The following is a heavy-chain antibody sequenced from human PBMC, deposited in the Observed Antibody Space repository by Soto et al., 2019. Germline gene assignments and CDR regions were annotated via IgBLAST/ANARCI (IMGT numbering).Heavy chain of an antibody. V-gene: IGHV4-59*01. J-gene: IGHJ3*01. Sequence: QVQLQESGPGLVEPSETLSLTCTVSGGSLTNYFWTWIRQSPGKGLEWIAYIRYSGKTDYNPSLKSLVTISLDTPKNQFSLKRTSVTAADTAMYYCARFQHTVVTTFDLWGQGTMVIVSS. CDR1: GGSLTNYF. D-gene: IGHD2-21*02. CDR3: ARFQHTVVTTFDL. CDR2: IRYSGKT.